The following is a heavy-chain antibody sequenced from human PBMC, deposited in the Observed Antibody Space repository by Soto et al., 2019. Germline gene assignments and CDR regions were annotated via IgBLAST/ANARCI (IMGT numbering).Heavy chain of an antibody. CDR3: ARYDSELDFDC. CDR2: INHSGST. CDR1: NGSFSGYY. D-gene: IGHD3-3*01. V-gene: IGHV4-34*01. J-gene: IGHJ4*02. Sequence: SETLSLTCAVYNGSFSGYYWSWIRQPPGKGLEWIGEINHSGSTNYSPSLKSRVTISVDTSKNQFSLKLSSVTAADTAVYYCARYDSELDFDCWGQGTLVTVSS.